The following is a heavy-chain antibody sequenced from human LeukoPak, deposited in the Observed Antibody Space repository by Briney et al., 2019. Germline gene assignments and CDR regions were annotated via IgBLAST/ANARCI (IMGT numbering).Heavy chain of an antibody. Sequence: GGSLRLSCAASGFTFSNNGMTWVRQAPGKGMEWVTGISGSGDTTYDAGSVKGRFTVSRDNSKNILYLQMNSLRAEDTAIYYCANTQGFIDHSGQGSLVTASS. D-gene: IGHD2-15*01. CDR1: GFTFSNNG. V-gene: IGHV3-23*01. CDR2: ISGSGDTT. J-gene: IGHJ4*02. CDR3: ANTQGFIDH.